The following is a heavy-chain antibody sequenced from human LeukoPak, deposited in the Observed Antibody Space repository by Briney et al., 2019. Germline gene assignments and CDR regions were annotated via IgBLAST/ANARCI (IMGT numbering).Heavy chain of an antibody. CDR1: GCSISSYY. V-gene: IGHV4-59*01. D-gene: IGHD6-6*01. CDR3: ARGGSSTIGPDY. J-gene: IGHJ4*02. Sequence: SETLSLTCTVSGCSISSYYWSWIRQPPGKGLEWVGYIYYSGSTNYNPSLKSRVTISVDTSNNHFFLKLSSVTAADTAVYYCARGGSSTIGPDYWGQGTPVPVSS. CDR2: IYYSGST.